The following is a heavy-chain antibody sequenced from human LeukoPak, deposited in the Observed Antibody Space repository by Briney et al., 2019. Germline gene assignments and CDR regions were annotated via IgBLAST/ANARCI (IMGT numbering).Heavy chain of an antibody. CDR1: GGSISSYY. V-gene: IGHV4-59*01. CDR2: IYYSGST. CDR3: ASTYYYGSGSYLNLCDP. Sequence: SEALSLTCTVSGGSISSYYWSWIRQPPGKGLEWIGYIYYSGSTNYNPSLKSRVTMSVDTSKSQFSLKLSSVTAADTAVYYCASTYYYGSGSYLNLCDPWGQGTLVTVSS. J-gene: IGHJ5*02. D-gene: IGHD3-10*01.